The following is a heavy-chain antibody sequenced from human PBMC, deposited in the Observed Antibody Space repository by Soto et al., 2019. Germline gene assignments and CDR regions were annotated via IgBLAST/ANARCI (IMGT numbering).Heavy chain of an antibody. Sequence: GGSLRLSCAASGFPFSNAWMSWVRQSPGKGLEWVGRIKSKTDGGTTDYAAPVKGRFTISRDDSKNKLYLQMNSLKTEDKAVYYCTTERIVATILFLGVYFDYWGQGNRATVS. D-gene: IGHD5-12*01. V-gene: IGHV3-15*01. CDR2: IKSKTDGGTT. CDR1: GFPFSNAW. J-gene: IGHJ4*02. CDR3: TTERIVATILFLGVYFDY.